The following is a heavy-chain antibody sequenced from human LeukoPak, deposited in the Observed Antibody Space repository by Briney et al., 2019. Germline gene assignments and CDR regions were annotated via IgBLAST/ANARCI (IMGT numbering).Heavy chain of an antibody. CDR3: ARRAGAYSHPYDY. V-gene: IGHV3-53*01. D-gene: IGHD4/OR15-4a*01. CDR1: GFTVSSNS. CDR2: IYSDNT. J-gene: IGHJ4*02. Sequence: PGGSLRLSCTVPGFTVSSNSMSWVRQAPGKGLEWVSFIYSDNTHYSDSVKGRFTISRDKSKNTLYLQMNSLRAEDTAVYYCARRAGAYSHPYDYWGQGTLVTVSS.